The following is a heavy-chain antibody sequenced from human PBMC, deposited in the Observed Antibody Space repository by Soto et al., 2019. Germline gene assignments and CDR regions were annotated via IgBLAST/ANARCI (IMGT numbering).Heavy chain of an antibody. CDR3: ARNSSGWYYYYYGMDV. CDR2: ISSSSSYI. CDR1: GFTFSSYS. V-gene: IGHV3-21*01. J-gene: IGHJ6*02. D-gene: IGHD6-19*01. Sequence: GGSLRLSCAASGFTFSSYSMNWVRQAQGKGLEWVSSISSSSSYIYYADSVKGRFTISRDNAKNSLYLQMNSLRAEDTAVYYCARNSSGWYYYYYGMDVWGQGTTVTVSS.